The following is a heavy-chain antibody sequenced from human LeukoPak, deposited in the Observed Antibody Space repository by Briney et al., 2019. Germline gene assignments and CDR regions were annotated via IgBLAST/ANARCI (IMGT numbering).Heavy chain of an antibody. CDR1: GYTYTSHG. J-gene: IGHJ4*02. CDR3: ARGHESSSWYYFDY. Sequence: ASVKVSCKASGYTYTSHGISWVRQAPGQGLEWMGWISAYNGNTNYAQKLQGRVTMTTDTSTSTAYMELRSLRSDDTAVYYCARGHESSSWYYFDYWGQGTLVTVSS. D-gene: IGHD6-13*01. V-gene: IGHV1-18*01. CDR2: ISAYNGNT.